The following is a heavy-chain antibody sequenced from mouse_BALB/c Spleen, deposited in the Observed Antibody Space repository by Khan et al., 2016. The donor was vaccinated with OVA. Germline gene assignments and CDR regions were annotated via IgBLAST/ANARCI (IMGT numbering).Heavy chain of an antibody. CDR1: GYIFTDYV. CDR3: ARGGWDVFAY. CDR2: IYPGSDST. V-gene: IGHV1-77*01. J-gene: IGHJ3*01. D-gene: IGHD4-1*01. Sequence: QVQLKQSGPELVKPGASVKMSCKASGYIFTDYVMNWVKQRTGQGLEWIGQIYPGSDSTYYNEKFKDKATLTADRSSSTAYMQLNSLTSEDSAVYCCARGGWDVFAYWGQATLVTVSA.